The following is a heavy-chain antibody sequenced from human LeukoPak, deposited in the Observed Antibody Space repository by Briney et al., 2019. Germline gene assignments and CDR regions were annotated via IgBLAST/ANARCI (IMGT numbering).Heavy chain of an antibody. CDR3: ARDRGYCSSTSCYLYWFDP. CDR2: INSDGSST. CDR1: GFTFSNYW. Sequence: PGGSLRLSCAASGFTFSNYWMHWVRQAPGKGLVWVSRINSDGSSTTYAGSVKGRFTISRDNGKNTLYLQMNSLRAEDTAVYYCARDRGYCSSTSCYLYWFDPWGQGTLVTVSS. V-gene: IGHV3-74*01. J-gene: IGHJ5*02. D-gene: IGHD2-2*01.